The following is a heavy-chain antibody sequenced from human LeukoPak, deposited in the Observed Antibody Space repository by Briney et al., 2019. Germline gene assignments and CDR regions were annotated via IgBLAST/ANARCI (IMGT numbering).Heavy chain of an antibody. CDR1: GGTFSSYA. Sequence: ASVKVSCKASGGTFSSYAISWVRQAPGQGLEWMGWISAYNGNTNYAQKLQGRVTMTTDTSTSTAYMELRSLRSDDTAVYYCARDRPRASYYDILTGDYWGQGTLVTVSS. V-gene: IGHV1-18*01. CDR2: ISAYNGNT. D-gene: IGHD3-9*01. CDR3: ARDRPRASYYDILTGDY. J-gene: IGHJ4*02.